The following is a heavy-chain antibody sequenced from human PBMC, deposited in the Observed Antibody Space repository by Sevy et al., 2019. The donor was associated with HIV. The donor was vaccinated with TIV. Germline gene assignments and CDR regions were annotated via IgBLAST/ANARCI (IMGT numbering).Heavy chain of an antibody. V-gene: IGHV1-2*02. J-gene: IGHJ4*02. CDR1: GYTFTDYY. CDR3: ARDRGSGKNVFFDY. D-gene: IGHD3-10*01. CDR2: INPKSGGT. Sequence: ASVKVSCKASGYTFTDYYMHWVRQAPGHGLEWMGWINPKSGGTSYAQNFQGRVTMTSDTSISTTYIELSNLRSDDTAVYYCARDRGSGKNVFFDYWGQGTLVTVSS.